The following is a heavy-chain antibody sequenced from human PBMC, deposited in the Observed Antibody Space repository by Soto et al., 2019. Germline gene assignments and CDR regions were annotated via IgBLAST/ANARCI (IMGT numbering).Heavy chain of an antibody. CDR1: GFTFRSYG. CDR2: IWFDGSNE. D-gene: IGHD1-1*01. J-gene: IGHJ4*02. Sequence: GGSLRLSCAASGFTFRSYGMHWVRQAPGKGLEWVAIIWFDGSNEYYADSVKGRFTISRDNSMNILYLQINSLRAEDTAVYYCARDSWTGTRGGDFDYWGQGTLVTVSS. V-gene: IGHV3-33*01. CDR3: ARDSWTGTRGGDFDY.